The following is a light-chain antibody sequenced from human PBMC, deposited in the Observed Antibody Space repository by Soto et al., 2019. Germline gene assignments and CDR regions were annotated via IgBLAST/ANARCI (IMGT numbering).Light chain of an antibody. V-gene: IGKV1-5*03. CDR2: KAS. CDR3: QKYNDDPLT. J-gene: IGKJ4*01. Sequence: DIQMTQSPSTLSGSVGDRVTITCRASQTISSWLAWYQQKPGKAPKLLIYKASTLHSGAPSRFSGSGSGTDFTLTISSLQPEDVATYYCQKYNDDPLTFGGGTKVDIK. CDR1: QTISSW.